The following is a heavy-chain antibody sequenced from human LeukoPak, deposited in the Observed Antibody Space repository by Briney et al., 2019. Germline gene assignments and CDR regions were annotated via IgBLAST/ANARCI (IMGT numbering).Heavy chain of an antibody. D-gene: IGHD2-15*01. CDR3: ARWVVAADYYYYMDV. V-gene: IGHV4-34*01. CDR2: INHSGST. J-gene: IGHJ6*03. Sequence: PSETLSLTCAAYGGSFSGYYWSWIRQPPGKGLEWIGEINHSGSTNYNPSLKSRITISVDTSKNQFSLKLSSVTAADTAVYYCARWVVAADYYYYMDVWGKGTTVTVSS. CDR1: GGSFSGYY.